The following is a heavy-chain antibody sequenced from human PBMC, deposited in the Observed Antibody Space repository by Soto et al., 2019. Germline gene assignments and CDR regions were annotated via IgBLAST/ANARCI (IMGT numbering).Heavy chain of an antibody. CDR2: ISYDGSNT. Sequence: QVQLVESGGGVVQPGRSLRLSCAASGFTFSSYGMHWVRQAPGKGLEWVAIISYDGSNTYYADSVKGRFTISRDNSKNTXYXXRNGLRAEDTSVYYCAKEGGLSGSYYISSSYYFDYWGQGTLVTVSS. D-gene: IGHD1-26*01. CDR1: GFTFSSYG. CDR3: AKEGGLSGSYYISSSYYFDY. V-gene: IGHV3-30*18. J-gene: IGHJ4*02.